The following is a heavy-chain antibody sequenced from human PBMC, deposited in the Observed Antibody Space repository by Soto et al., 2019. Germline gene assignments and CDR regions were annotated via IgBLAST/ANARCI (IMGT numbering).Heavy chain of an antibody. J-gene: IGHJ4*02. V-gene: IGHV4-4*02. D-gene: IGHD3-3*01. CDR3: ARALRVYDFWSGYPFDY. CDR2: IYHSGST. Sequence: XETLCLTCSVSGCSISSSNWWSWVRQPPVKGLEWIGEIYHSGSTNYNPSLKSRVTISVDKSKNQFSLKLSSVTAADTAVYYCARALRVYDFWSGYPFDYWGQGTLVTVSS. CDR1: GCSISSSNW.